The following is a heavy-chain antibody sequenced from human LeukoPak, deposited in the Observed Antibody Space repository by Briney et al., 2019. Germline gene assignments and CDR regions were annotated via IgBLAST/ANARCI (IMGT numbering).Heavy chain of an antibody. D-gene: IGHD3-10*01. V-gene: IGHV4-59*01. J-gene: IGHJ4*02. CDR1: GGSISSYY. Sequence: PSETLSLTCTVSGGSISSYYWSWIRQPPGKGLEWIGYIYHSGSANYNPSLTSRVTISVDTSKNQFFLKLSSVTAADTAVYYCARGGGFGSPPGYWGQGTLVTVSS. CDR3: ARGGGFGSPPGY. CDR2: IYHSGSA.